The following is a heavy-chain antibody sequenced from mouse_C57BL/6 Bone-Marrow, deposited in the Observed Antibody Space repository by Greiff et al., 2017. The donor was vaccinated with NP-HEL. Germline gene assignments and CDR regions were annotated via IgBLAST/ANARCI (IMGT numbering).Heavy chain of an antibody. V-gene: IGHV5-4*01. Sequence: EVQGVESGGGLVKPGGSLKLSCAASGFTFSSYAMSWVRQTPEKRLEWVATISDGGSYTYYPDNVKGRFTISRDNAKNNLYLQLSPLKSEDTAMYYCATLYYGSGNFDYWGQGTTLTVSS. CDR1: GFTFSSYA. D-gene: IGHD1-1*01. J-gene: IGHJ2*01. CDR2: ISDGGSYT. CDR3: ATLYYGSGNFDY.